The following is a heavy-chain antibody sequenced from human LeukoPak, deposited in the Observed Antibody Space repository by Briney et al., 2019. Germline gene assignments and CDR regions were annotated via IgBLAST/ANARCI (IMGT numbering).Heavy chain of an antibody. CDR2: LYHSGNT. CDR1: GFTFSSYG. Sequence: GSLRLSCAASGFTFSSYGMNWVRQPPGKGLEWIGSLYHSGNTYYNPSLKSRVTISLDTSKNQFSLKLRSVTAADTAVYYCARSRGRLAQLDYWGQGTLVTVSS. V-gene: IGHV4-38-2*01. CDR3: ARSRGRLAQLDY. D-gene: IGHD1-1*01. J-gene: IGHJ4*02.